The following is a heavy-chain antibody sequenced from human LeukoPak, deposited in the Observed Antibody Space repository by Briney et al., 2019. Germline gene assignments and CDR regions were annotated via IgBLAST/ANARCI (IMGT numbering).Heavy chain of an antibody. CDR1: GGTFSSYA. J-gene: IGHJ4*02. Sequence: ASVKVSCKASGGTFSSYAISWVRQAPGQGLEWMGGIIPIFGTANYAQKFQGRVTITADESTSTAYLELSSLRSEDTAVYYCARTMSSWSFDYWGQGTLVTVSS. V-gene: IGHV1-69*13. CDR3: ARTMSSWSFDY. D-gene: IGHD6-13*01. CDR2: IIPIFGTA.